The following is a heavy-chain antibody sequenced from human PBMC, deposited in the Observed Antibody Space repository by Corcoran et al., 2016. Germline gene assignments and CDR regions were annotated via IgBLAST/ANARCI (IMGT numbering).Heavy chain of an antibody. V-gene: IGHV4-39*07. CDR2: IYYSGST. J-gene: IGHJ2*01. D-gene: IGHD3-22*01. CDR3: ARDGPRLNYYDSSGYYQTLSGWYFDL. Sequence: QLQLQESGPGLVKPSETLSLTCTVSGGSISSSSYYWGWIRQPPGKGLEWIGSIYYSGSTYYNPSLKSRVTISVDTSKNQFSLKLSSVTAADTAVYYCARDGPRLNYYDSSGYYQTLSGWYFDLWGRGTLVTVSS. CDR1: GGSISSSSYY.